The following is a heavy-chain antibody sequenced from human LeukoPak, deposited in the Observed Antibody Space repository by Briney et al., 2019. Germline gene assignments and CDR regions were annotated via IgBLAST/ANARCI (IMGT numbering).Heavy chain of an antibody. D-gene: IGHD4-23*01. J-gene: IGHJ4*02. CDR3: ARGRNSRAEDY. CDR2: IKPSGDST. CDR1: GYTFTSYY. V-gene: IGHV1-46*01. Sequence: ASVKVSCKASGYTFTSYYIHWVRQAPGQGLEWMAIIKPSGDSTNYAQKFQGRVTMTRDTSTSTVYMELSSLRSEDTAVYYCARGRNSRAEDYWGQGTLVTVSS.